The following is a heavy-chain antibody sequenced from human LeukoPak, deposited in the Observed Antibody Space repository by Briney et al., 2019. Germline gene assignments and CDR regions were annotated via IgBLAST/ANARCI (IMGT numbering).Heavy chain of an antibody. CDR2: IYSSGSA. V-gene: IGHV4-59*03. Sequence: PSETLSLTCTVSGGSISGYYWSWIRQPPGKGLEWIGYIYSSGSASYNPSLISRVTILVDTPKNQFSLTLTSVAAADTAVYYCARLHASRAEEFDPWGQGTLVTVSS. CDR1: GGSISGYY. D-gene: IGHD3-16*01. CDR3: ARLHASRAEEFDP. J-gene: IGHJ5*02.